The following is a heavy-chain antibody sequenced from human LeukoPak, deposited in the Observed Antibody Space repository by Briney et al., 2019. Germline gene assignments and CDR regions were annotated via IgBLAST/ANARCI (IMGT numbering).Heavy chain of an antibody. J-gene: IGHJ4*02. CDR3: ARDADYYDSSGFDY. V-gene: IGHV4-59*12. D-gene: IGHD3-22*01. Sequence: SETLSLTCTVSGGSISSYYWSWIRQPPGKGLEWIAYISDIGSINYNPSLKSRVTISLDTSKNQFSLKLSSVTAADTAVYYCARDADYYDSSGFDYWGQGTLVTVSS. CDR2: ISDIGSI. CDR1: GGSISSYY.